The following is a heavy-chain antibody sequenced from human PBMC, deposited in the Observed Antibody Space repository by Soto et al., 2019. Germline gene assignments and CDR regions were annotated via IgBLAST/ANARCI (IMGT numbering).Heavy chain of an antibody. CDR3: ARDGSASHYYYGMDV. Sequence: EVQLLESGGGLVQPGGSLRLSCAASGFTFSSYAMSWVRQAPGKGLEWVSAISGSGGSTYYADSVKGRFTISRDNSKNTLYLQMNSLRAEDTAVYYCARDGSASHYYYGMDVWGQGTTVTVSS. V-gene: IGHV3-23*01. D-gene: IGHD6-6*01. CDR1: GFTFSSYA. CDR2: ISGSGGST. J-gene: IGHJ6*02.